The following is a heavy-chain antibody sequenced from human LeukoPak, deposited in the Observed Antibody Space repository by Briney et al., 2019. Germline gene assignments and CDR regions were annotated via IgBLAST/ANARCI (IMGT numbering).Heavy chain of an antibody. J-gene: IGHJ5*02. CDR3: AREWVTMVRGVILGWFDP. V-gene: IGHV4-59*01. Sequence: SETLSLTCAVYGGSFSGYYWSWIRQPPGKGLEWIGYIYYSGSTNYNPSLKSRVTISVDTSKNQFSLKLSSVTAADTAVYYCAREWVTMVRGVILGWFDPWGQGTLVTVSS. CDR1: GGSFSGYY. CDR2: IYYSGST. D-gene: IGHD3-10*01.